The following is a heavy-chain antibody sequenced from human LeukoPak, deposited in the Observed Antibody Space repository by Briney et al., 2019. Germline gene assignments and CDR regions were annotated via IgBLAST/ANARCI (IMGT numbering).Heavy chain of an antibody. Sequence: ASVKVSCKASGYTFTSYDVNWVRQATGQGLEWMGWMNPNSGNTGYAQKFQGRVTMTRNTSISTAYMELSSLRSEDTAVYYCAREGGRQYYYYGMDVWGQGTTVTVSS. CDR2: MNPNSGNT. CDR3: AREGGRQYYYYGMDV. J-gene: IGHJ6*02. V-gene: IGHV1-8*02. D-gene: IGHD3-16*01. CDR1: GYTFTSYD.